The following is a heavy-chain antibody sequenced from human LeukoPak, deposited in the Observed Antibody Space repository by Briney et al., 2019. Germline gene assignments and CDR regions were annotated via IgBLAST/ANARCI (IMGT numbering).Heavy chain of an antibody. J-gene: IGHJ3*02. CDR1: GGSFSGYY. CDR3: ARGRGSGWYLDAFDI. Sequence: SETLSLTCAVYGGSFSGYYWSWIRQPPGKGLEWIGEINHSGSTNYNPCLKSRVTISVDTSKNQFSLKLSSVTAADTAVYYCARGRGSGWYLDAFDIWGQGTMVTVSS. D-gene: IGHD6-19*01. V-gene: IGHV4-34*01. CDR2: INHSGST.